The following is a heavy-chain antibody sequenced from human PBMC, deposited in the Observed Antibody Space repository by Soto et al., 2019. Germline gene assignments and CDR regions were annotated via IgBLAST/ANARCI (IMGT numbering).Heavy chain of an antibody. D-gene: IGHD1-26*01. CDR1: GYSFTSYW. V-gene: IGHV5-10-1*01. Sequence: PGESLKISCKGSGYSFTSYWISWVRQMPGKGLEWMGRIDPSDSYTNYSPSFQGHVTISADKSISTAYLQWSSLKASDTAMYYCASLSVVGATGDAFGIWGQGTMVTVSS. CDR3: ASLSVVGATGDAFGI. CDR2: IDPSDSYT. J-gene: IGHJ3*02.